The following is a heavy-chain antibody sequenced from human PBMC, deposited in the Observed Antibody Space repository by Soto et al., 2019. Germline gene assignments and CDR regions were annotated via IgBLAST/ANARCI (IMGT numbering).Heavy chain of an antibody. Sequence: PGGSLRLSCAASGFTFSDYYMSWIRQAPGKGLEWVSDISSSGSIIYYADSVKGRFTISRDNSKNTVYLQMNSLRAEDTAVYFCAKEYYYDSSFDYWGQGTLVTVS. D-gene: IGHD3-22*01. CDR3: AKEYYYDSSFDY. V-gene: IGHV3-11*01. J-gene: IGHJ4*02. CDR2: ISSSGSII. CDR1: GFTFSDYY.